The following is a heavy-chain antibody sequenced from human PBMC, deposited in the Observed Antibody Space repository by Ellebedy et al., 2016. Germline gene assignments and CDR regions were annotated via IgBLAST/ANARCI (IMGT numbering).Heavy chain of an antibody. CDR2: IYYTGST. Sequence: SETLSLXXTVSGYSISSGYYWGCIRQPPGKGLEYIAYIYYTGSTNYNPSLKSRVTISVTTSKNQFSLKLSSVTAADTAVYYFARGSPSYPAMIQYWGQGTLVTVSS. V-gene: IGHV4-38-2*02. CDR3: ARGSPSYPAMIQY. D-gene: IGHD3-22*01. CDR1: GYSISSGYY. J-gene: IGHJ4*02.